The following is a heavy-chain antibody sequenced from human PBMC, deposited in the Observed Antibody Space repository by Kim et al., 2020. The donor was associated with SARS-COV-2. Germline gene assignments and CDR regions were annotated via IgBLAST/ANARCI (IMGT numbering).Heavy chain of an antibody. J-gene: IGHJ6*02. V-gene: IGHV3-53*01. CDR3: ARDRGTKEAGGYYYYGMDV. D-gene: IGHD3-10*01. Sequence: GRFTISRDNSKNTLYLQMNSLRAEDTAVYYCARDRGTKEAGGYYYYGMDVWGQGTTVTVSS.